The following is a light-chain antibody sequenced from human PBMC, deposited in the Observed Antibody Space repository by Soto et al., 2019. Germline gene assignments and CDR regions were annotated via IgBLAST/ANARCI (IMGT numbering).Light chain of an antibody. CDR2: GAS. J-gene: IGKJ5*01. CDR3: QQYNNWPSIT. CDR1: QSVSSN. Sequence: EIGVTQSPGTLSVSTGERATLSCRASQSVSSNLAWYQQKPGQAPRLLIYGASTRATGVPARFSGSGSGTEFTLSISSLQSEDFAVYYCQQYNNWPSITFGQGTRWRL. V-gene: IGKV3-15*01.